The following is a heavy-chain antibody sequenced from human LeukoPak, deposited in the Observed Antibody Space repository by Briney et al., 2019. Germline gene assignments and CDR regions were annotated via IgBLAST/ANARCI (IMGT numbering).Heavy chain of an antibody. Sequence: ASVKVSCKASGGTFSSYAINWVRQATGQGLEWMGWMNPNSGNTGYAQKFQGRVTMTRNTSISTAYMELSSLRSEDTAVYYCARWSLYYDILTGYHPSGMDVWGQGTTVTVSS. CDR1: GGTFSSYA. CDR2: MNPNSGNT. V-gene: IGHV1-8*02. CDR3: ARWSLYYDILTGYHPSGMDV. D-gene: IGHD3-9*01. J-gene: IGHJ6*02.